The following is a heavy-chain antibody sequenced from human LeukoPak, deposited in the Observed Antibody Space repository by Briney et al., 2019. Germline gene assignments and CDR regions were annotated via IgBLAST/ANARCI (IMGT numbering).Heavy chain of an antibody. V-gene: IGHV1-69*05. D-gene: IGHD2-8*01. Sequence: ASVKVSCKASGGTFSSYAISWVRQAPGPGLEWMGGIIPIFGTANYTQKFQGRVTITRNTSISTAYMELSSLRSEDTAVYYCARSGYCTNGVCYTGQQYYYYYMDVWGKGTTVTVSS. J-gene: IGHJ6*03. CDR2: IIPIFGTA. CDR3: ARSGYCTNGVCYTGQQYYYYYMDV. CDR1: GGTFSSYA.